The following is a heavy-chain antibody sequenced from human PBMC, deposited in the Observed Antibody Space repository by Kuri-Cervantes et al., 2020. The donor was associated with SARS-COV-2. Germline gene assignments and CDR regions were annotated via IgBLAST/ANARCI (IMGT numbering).Heavy chain of an antibody. CDR1: GFTFSSYA. V-gene: IGHV3-7*03. CDR2: IKQDGSEK. D-gene: IGHD4-17*01. CDR3: AKTPGDGDYVVPWAYYYYMDV. Sequence: GESLKISCAASGFTFSSYAMHWVRQAPGKGLEWVANIKQDGSEKYYVDSVKGRFTISRDNAKNSLYLQMNGLRAEDTAVYYCAKTPGDGDYVVPWAYYYYMDVWGKGTTVTVSS. J-gene: IGHJ6*03.